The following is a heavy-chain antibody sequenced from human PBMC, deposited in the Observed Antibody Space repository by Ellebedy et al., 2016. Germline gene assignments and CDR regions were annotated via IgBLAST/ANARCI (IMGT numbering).Heavy chain of an antibody. CDR1: GFTFTSYY. J-gene: IGHJ3*02. D-gene: IGHD1-26*01. V-gene: IGHV3-7*03. Sequence: GESLKISCAASGFTFTSYYMSWVRQAPGKGLEWVANIKQDGSDKFYLDSVKGRFTISRDSAENSLFLQMNSLRAEDTAVYYCAREALVGASDDAFDIWGQGTMVTVSS. CDR3: AREALVGASDDAFDI. CDR2: IKQDGSDK.